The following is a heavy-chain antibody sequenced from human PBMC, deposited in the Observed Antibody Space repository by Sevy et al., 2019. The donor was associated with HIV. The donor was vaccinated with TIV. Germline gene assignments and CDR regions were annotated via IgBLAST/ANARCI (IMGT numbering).Heavy chain of an antibody. CDR1: GYTLTELS. V-gene: IGHV1-24*01. CDR3: ATSVNQIVVDPERALDV. CDR2: FDPEDGET. Sequence: ASVKVSCKVSGYTLTELSMHWVRQAPGKGLEWMGGFDPEDGETIYAQKFQGRVTMTEDTSTDTAYMELSSLRSEDTAVYYCATSVNQIVVDPERALDVWGKGTTVTVSS. J-gene: IGHJ6*04. D-gene: IGHD2-2*01.